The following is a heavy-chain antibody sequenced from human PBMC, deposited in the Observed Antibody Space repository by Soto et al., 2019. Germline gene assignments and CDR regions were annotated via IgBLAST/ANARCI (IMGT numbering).Heavy chain of an antibody. J-gene: IGHJ5*02. CDR2: IIPIIGIT. D-gene: IGHD6-13*01. CDR1: GGTFSSYT. V-gene: IGHV1-69*02. CDR3: ARGSSWYWFDP. Sequence: QVQLVQSGAEVKKPGSSVKVSCKASGGTFSSYTISWVRQAPGQGLEWMGRIIPIIGITNYAQKSQGRVTITADKSTSTAYREQCSLRSEDTAVYYCARGSSWYWFDPWGQGTLVTVSS.